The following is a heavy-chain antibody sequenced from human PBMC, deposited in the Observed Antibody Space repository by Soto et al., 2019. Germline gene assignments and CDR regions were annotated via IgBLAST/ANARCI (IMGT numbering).Heavy chain of an antibody. D-gene: IGHD5-12*01. Sequence: PGGSLRLSCAASGFTVSSNYMSWVRQAPGKGLEWVSLLYSDGSTYYADSVKGRFTISRDNAKNSLYLQMNSLRDEDTAVYYCAREGYPFDYWGQGTLVTVSS. CDR1: GFTVSSNY. V-gene: IGHV3-66*01. J-gene: IGHJ4*02. CDR2: LYSDGST. CDR3: AREGYPFDY.